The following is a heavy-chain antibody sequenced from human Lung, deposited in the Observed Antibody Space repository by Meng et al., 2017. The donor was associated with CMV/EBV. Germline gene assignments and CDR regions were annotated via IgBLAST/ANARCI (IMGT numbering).Heavy chain of an antibody. J-gene: IGHJ6*01. D-gene: IGHD2-2*01. V-gene: IGHV3-30-3*01. Sequence: SXKISXAASGFTLSSHAQPRVRQGPGKGLEWVAGMSYDGSNKYYAEPVKGRFTLSRDNSKNTLYLQMNSLRAEDTDVYYCARDWNVVVPAANYSYYGMDFWGQGNXVTGSS. CDR3: ARDWNVVVPAANYSYYGMDF. CDR1: GFTLSSHA. CDR2: MSYDGSNK.